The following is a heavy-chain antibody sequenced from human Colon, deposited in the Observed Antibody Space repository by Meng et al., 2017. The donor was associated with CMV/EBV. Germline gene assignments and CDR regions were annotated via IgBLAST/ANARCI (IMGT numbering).Heavy chain of an antibody. D-gene: IGHD3-22*01. CDR1: GISVSGNY. CDR3: ARVSSAGLALDV. J-gene: IGHJ3*01. Sequence: SCVVSGISVSGNYMTWVREGPGKGLEWLSVIYSSGRTFYGDSAKGRFTISRDTSQNTVYLQMDTLRVEDTAMYYCARVSSAGLALDVWGQGTMVTVSS. V-gene: IGHV3-53*01. CDR2: IYSSGRT.